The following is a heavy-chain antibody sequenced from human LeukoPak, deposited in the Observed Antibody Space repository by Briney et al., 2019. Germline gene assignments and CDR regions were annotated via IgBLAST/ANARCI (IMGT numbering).Heavy chain of an antibody. CDR3: AIVLRFLEWTPSLGY. V-gene: IGHV1-2*02. CDR1: GYTFTGYY. CDR2: INPNSGGT. J-gene: IGHJ4*02. D-gene: IGHD3-3*01. Sequence: GASVKVSCKASGYTFTGYYMHWVRKAPGQGLEWMGWINPNSGGTNYAQKFQGRVTMTRDTSISTAYMELSRLRSDDTAVYYCAIVLRFLEWTPSLGYWGQGTLVTVSS.